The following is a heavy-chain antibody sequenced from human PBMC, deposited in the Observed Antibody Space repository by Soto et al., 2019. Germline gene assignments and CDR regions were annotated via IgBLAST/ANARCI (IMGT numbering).Heavy chain of an antibody. CDR2: IYYSGDT. D-gene: IGHD1-26*01. V-gene: IGHV4-61*03. Sequence: QVQLQESGPGLVKPSETLSLTCSVSGSSVSDASYHWVWVRQPPGKGLQWIGKIYYSGDTNYNPSLKSRGTIPLDTSMNHFSLKLKSVTAADTAVYYCARRVGATPPINWGQGTLVTVSS. CDR1: GSSVSDASYH. CDR3: ARRVGATPPIN. J-gene: IGHJ4*02.